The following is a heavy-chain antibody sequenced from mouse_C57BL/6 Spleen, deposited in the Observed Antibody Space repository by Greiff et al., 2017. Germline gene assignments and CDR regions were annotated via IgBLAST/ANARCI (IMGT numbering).Heavy chain of an antibody. J-gene: IGHJ2*01. CDR3: ARGEEVDYFDY. D-gene: IGHD1-3*01. V-gene: IGHV5-4*01. Sequence: EVQRVESGGGLVKPGGSLKLSCAASGFTFSSYAMSWVRQTPEKRLEWVATISDGGSYTYYPDNVKGRFTISRDNAKNNLYLQMSHLKSEDTAMYYCARGEEVDYFDYWGQGTTLTVSS. CDR1: GFTFSSYA. CDR2: ISDGGSYT.